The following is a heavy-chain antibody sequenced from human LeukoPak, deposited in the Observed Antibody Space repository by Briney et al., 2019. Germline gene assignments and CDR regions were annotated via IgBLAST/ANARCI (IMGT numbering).Heavy chain of an antibody. J-gene: IGHJ4*02. CDR2: IYYSGST. D-gene: IGHD1-26*01. Sequence: SETLSLTCTVSGGFISSSSYYWGWIRQPPGKGLEWIGSIYYSGSTYYNPSLKSRVTISVDTSKNQFSLKLSSVTAADTAVYYCARQGWELYYFDYWGQGTLVTVSS. CDR1: GGFISSSSYY. CDR3: ARQGWELYYFDY. V-gene: IGHV4-39*01.